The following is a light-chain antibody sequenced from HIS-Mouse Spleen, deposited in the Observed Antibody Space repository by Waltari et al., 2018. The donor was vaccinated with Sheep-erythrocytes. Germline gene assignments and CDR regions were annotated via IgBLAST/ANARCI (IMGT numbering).Light chain of an antibody. CDR1: QSVLYSSNNKNY. CDR2: WAS. V-gene: IGKV4-1*01. CDR3: QQYYSTLT. Sequence: DIVMTQSPDSLAVSLGERATINCNASQSVLYSSNNKNYLAWYKQKPGQPPKLLIYWASTRESGVPDRFSGSGSGTDFTLTISSLQAEDVAVYYCQQYYSTLTFGGGTKVEIK. J-gene: IGKJ4*01.